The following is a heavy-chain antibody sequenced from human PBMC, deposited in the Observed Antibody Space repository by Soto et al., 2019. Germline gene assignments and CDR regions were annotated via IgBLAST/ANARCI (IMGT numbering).Heavy chain of an antibody. Sequence: QLQLRESGSGLVKHSETLSLTCTVSGGSISSGGYSWSWIRQSPEKGLEWLGCIYPTGTTYYHPSLKSRVTISVDTSRNQFSLNLTSVTAADTAVYFCARAPPGPSPRWVLWGQGTTVTVSS. CDR1: GGSISSGGYS. CDR2: IYPTGTT. D-gene: IGHD3-10*01. J-gene: IGHJ6*02. V-gene: IGHV4-30-2*06. CDR3: ARAPPGPSPRWVL.